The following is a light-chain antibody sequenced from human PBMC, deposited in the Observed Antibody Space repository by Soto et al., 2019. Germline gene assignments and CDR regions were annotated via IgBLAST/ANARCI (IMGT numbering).Light chain of an antibody. Sequence: DIQLTQSTSSLSASVGDTFTITCRSSQTISSWLAWYQQKPGKAPKLLIYKASTLKSGVPSRFSGSGSGTEFTLTISSLQPDDFATYYCQHYNSYSEAFGQGTKVDI. CDR2: KAS. J-gene: IGKJ1*01. V-gene: IGKV1-5*03. CDR1: QTISSW. CDR3: QHYNSYSEA.